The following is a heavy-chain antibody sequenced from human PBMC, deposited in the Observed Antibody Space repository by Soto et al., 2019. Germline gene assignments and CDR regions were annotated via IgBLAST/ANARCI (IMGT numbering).Heavy chain of an antibody. D-gene: IGHD3-10*01. CDR2: INAGNGNT. J-gene: IGHJ5*02. V-gene: IGHV1-3*01. CDR1: GYTFTSYA. CDR3: ARGGHYYGSGSYYSEAWFDP. Sequence: ASVKVSCKASGYTFTSYAMHWVRQAPGQRLEWMGWINAGNGNTKYSQKLQGRVTITRDTSASTAYMEPSSLRSEDTAVYYCARGGHYYGSGSYYSEAWFDPWGQGTLVTVSS.